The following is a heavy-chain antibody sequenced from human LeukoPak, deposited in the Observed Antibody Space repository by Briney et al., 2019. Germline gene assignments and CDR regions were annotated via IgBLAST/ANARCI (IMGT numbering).Heavy chain of an antibody. V-gene: IGHV4-38-2*02. CDR2: IYHSGST. CDR1: GYSISSGYY. D-gene: IGHD1-26*01. J-gene: IGHJ3*02. CDR3: ARVSSPFRSGCYYDGAFDI. Sequence: SETLSLTCTVSGYSISSGYYWGWIRQPPGKGLEWIGSIYHSGSTYYNPSLKSRVTISVDTSKNQFSLKLSSVTAADTAVYYCARVSSPFRSGCYYDGAFDIWRQGTMVTVSA.